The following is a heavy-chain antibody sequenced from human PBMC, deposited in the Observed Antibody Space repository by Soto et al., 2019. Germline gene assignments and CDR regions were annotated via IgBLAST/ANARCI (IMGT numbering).Heavy chain of an antibody. D-gene: IGHD1-7*01. J-gene: IGHJ6*02. CDR3: ARDRIGYNWNYGGYYYYGMDV. CDR2: IYYSGST. Sequence: SETLSLTCTVSGGSISSYYWSWIRQPPGKGLKWFGYIYYSGSTNYNPSLKSRVTISVDTSKNQFSLKLSSVTAADTAVYYCARDRIGYNWNYGGYYYYGMDVWGQGTTVTVSS. V-gene: IGHV4-59*01. CDR1: GGSISSYY.